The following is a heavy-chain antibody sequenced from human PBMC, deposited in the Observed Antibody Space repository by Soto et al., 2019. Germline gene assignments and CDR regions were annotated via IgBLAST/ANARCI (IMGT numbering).Heavy chain of an antibody. V-gene: IGHV3-23*01. CDR1: GFTFTSYA. CDR3: AKALGIDERAFDI. J-gene: IGHJ3*02. Sequence: EVQLLESGGGLVQPGGSLRLSCEASGFTFTSYAMTWVRQAPGKGLEWLSVISGSGGRAYYADSVKGRLTISRDNSKNTLHLQMDSLRAEDTAVYYCAKALGIDERAFDIWGQGTMVTVSS. D-gene: IGHD7-27*01. CDR2: ISGSGGRA.